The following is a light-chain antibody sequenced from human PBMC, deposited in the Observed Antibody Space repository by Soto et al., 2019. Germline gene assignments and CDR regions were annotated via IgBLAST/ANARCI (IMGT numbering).Light chain of an antibody. Sequence: QSALTQPASVSGSPGQSITISCTGTSSDVGGYNYVSWYQQHPGKAPKLMIYDVSYRPSGVSDRFSGSKSVNTASLTISGLQSEDEADYYSDSYTSGSSYVFGTGTKLTVL. J-gene: IGLJ1*01. V-gene: IGLV2-14*01. CDR2: DVS. CDR1: SSDVGGYNY. CDR3: DSYTSGSSYV.